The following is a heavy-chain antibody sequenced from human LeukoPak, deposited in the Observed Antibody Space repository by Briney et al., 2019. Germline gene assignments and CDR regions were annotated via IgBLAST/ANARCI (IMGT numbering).Heavy chain of an antibody. CDR1: GFTFSSYE. V-gene: IGHV3-48*03. J-gene: IGHJ4*02. CDR3: ARLNVYDSRNFDC. CDR2: ISGGGDTI. Sequence: PGGSLRLSCAASGFTFSSYEMNWVRQAPGKGLGWVSYISGGGDTIYYADSVKGRFTISRDNAKSSLFLQMNSLRAEDTAVYFCARLNVYDSRNFDCWGRGTLVTVSS. D-gene: IGHD5/OR15-5a*01.